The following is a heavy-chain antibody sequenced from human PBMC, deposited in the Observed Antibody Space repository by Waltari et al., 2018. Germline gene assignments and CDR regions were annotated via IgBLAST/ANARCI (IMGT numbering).Heavy chain of an antibody. V-gene: IGHV4-34*01. CDR3: ARSSGYYSHAFDI. CDR1: GGSFSGYY. J-gene: IGHJ3*02. CDR2: INHSGST. Sequence: QVQLQQWGAGLLKPSETLSLTCAVYGGSFSGYYWSWIRQPPGKGLEWIGEINHSGSTNYSPSLKSRVTISVDTSKNQFALKLSSVTAADTAVYYCARSSGYYSHAFDIWGQGTMVTVSS. D-gene: IGHD3-22*01.